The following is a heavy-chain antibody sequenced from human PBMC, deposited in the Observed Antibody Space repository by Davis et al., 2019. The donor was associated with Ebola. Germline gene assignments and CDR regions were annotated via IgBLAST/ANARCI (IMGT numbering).Heavy chain of an antibody. Sequence: MPSETLSLTCAVSGGSISSSNWWSWVRQPPGKGLEWIGEIYHSGSTNYNPSLKSRVTLSVERSKKQFSLKLTSVTAADTGLYYCARARDGDRHFDQWGQGTLVTVSS. CDR3: ARARDGDRHFDQ. D-gene: IGHD4-17*01. J-gene: IGHJ4*02. CDR1: GGSISSSNW. V-gene: IGHV4-4*02. CDR2: IYHSGST.